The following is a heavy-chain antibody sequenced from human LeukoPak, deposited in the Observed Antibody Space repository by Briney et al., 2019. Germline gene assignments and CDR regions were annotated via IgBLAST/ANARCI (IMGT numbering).Heavy chain of an antibody. CDR2: VSTYNGNT. Sequence: ASVNVSCTASGYNFISYGVSWVRQAPGQGLEWMGWVSTYNGNTNYAQNLQYRVTMTTDPATSTAYMELTNLRSGDTAVYYCARSGYCSSSSCYRESDGLDFWGQGTMVTVSS. CDR1: GYNFISYG. CDR3: ARSGYCSSSSCYRESDGLDF. V-gene: IGHV1-18*01. J-gene: IGHJ3*01. D-gene: IGHD2-2*01.